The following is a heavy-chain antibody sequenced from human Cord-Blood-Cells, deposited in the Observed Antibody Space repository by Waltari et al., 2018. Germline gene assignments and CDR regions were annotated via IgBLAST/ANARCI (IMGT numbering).Heavy chain of an antibody. Sequence: EVQLVQSGAEVKKPGESLKISCKGSGYSFTSYWLGWVRQMPGKGLEWMGIIYPGDSDTRYSPSFQGQVTISADKSISTAYLQWSSLKASDTAMYYCARHGPTTVTTYAFDIWGQGTMVTVSS. J-gene: IGHJ3*02. CDR1: GYSFTSYW. CDR3: ARHGPTTVTTYAFDI. D-gene: IGHD4-17*01. CDR2: IYPGDSDT. V-gene: IGHV5-51*01.